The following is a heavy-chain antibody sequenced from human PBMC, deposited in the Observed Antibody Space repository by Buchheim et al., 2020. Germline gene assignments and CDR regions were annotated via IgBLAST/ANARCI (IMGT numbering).Heavy chain of an antibody. V-gene: IGHV3-33*01. CDR3: ARKAYSDYSGYFDY. Sequence: QVQLVESGGGVVQPGRSLRLSCVASGFTFSNYNMHWVRQAPGKGLEWVAVIWHDGGDKKYADSVKGRFTISRDNSKNTLFLELNSLRAEDTAAYFCARKAYSDYSGYFDYWGQGTL. CDR2: IWHDGGDK. D-gene: IGHD4-11*01. J-gene: IGHJ4*02. CDR1: GFTFSNYN.